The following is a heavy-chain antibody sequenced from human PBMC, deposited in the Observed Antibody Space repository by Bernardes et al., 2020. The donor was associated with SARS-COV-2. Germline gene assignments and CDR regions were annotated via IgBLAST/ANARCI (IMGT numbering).Heavy chain of an antibody. CDR1: GGSIRGYY. CDR3: ARVTVAGMEWFDP. D-gene: IGHD6-19*01. Sequence: TLSLTCTVSGGSIRGYYWSWIRQSAGKGLEWIGHIYTSGTTDYNPSLKGRVTMSVDTSQNQFSLKLTSVTAADTAVYYCARVTVAGMEWFDPWGQGTLVIVSS. V-gene: IGHV4-4*07. CDR2: IYTSGTT. J-gene: IGHJ5*02.